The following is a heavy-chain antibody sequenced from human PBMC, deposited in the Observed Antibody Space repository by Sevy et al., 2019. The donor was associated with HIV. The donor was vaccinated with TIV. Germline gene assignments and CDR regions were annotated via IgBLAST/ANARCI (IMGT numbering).Heavy chain of an antibody. CDR2: IYYSGST. CDR1: GGSISSGGYY. Sequence: SETLSLTCTVSGGSISSGGYYWSWIRQHPGKGLEWIGYIYYSGSTYYNPSLKSRVTISVDTSKNQFSLKLSSVTAADTAVYYCARASGEIAAAGRFFDYWGQGTLVTVSS. J-gene: IGHJ4*02. D-gene: IGHD6-13*01. CDR3: ARASGEIAAAGRFFDY. V-gene: IGHV4-31*03.